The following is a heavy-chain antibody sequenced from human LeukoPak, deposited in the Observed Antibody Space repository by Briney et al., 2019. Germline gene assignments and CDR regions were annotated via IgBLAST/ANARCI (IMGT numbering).Heavy chain of an antibody. J-gene: IGHJ4*02. CDR1: GYTFTGYY. CDR2: INPNSGGT. D-gene: IGHD2-15*01. V-gene: IGHV1-2*02. Sequence: GASVKVSCKASGYTFTGYYMHWVRQAPGQGLEWMGWINPNSGGTNYAQKSQGRVTMTRDTSISTAYMELSRLRSDDTAVYYCASSHPPRYCSGGSCYTSILDYWGQGTLVTVSS. CDR3: ASSHPPRYCSGGSCYTSILDY.